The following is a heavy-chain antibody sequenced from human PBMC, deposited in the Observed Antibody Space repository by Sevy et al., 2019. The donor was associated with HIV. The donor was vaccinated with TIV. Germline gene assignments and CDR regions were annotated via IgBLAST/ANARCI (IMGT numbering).Heavy chain of an antibody. V-gene: IGHV6-1*01. J-gene: IGHJ4*02. CDR3: TRGAHSLDY. CDR1: GDSVSSNRAA. D-gene: IGHD2-15*01. Sequence: SQTLSLTCVISGDSVSSNRAAWNWIRQSPSRGLEWQGRTYYRSKWYTDYAVSVKSRITINPDTSKNQVSLQLNSVTPEDTAVYYCTRGAHSLDYWDQGTLVTVSS. CDR2: TYYRSKWYT.